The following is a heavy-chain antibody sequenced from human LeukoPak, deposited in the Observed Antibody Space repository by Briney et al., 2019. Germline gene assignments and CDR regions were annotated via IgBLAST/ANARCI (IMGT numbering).Heavy chain of an antibody. Sequence: SETLSLTCTVSGGSISSYYWSWIRQPPGKGLERIGYIYYSGSTNYNPSLKSRVTISVDTSKNQFSLKLSSVTAADTAVYYCASFSGYDPPHPFYNWFDPWGQGTLVTVSS. V-gene: IGHV4-59*01. CDR3: ASFSGYDPPHPFYNWFDP. D-gene: IGHD5-12*01. CDR2: IYYSGST. CDR1: GGSISSYY. J-gene: IGHJ5*02.